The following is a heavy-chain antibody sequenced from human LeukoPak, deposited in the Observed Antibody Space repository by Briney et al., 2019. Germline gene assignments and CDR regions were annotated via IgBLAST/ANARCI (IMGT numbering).Heavy chain of an antibody. CDR1: GYSISSGYY. Sequence: SETLSLTCAVSGYSISSGYYWGWIRQPPGKGLEWIGSIYHSGSTYYNPSLKSRVTISVDTSKNQFSLKLSSVTAADTAVYYCARHGECSGGSCYSLVYFDYWGQGTLVTVSS. CDR2: IYHSGST. CDR3: ARHGECSGGSCYSLVYFDY. V-gene: IGHV4-38-2*01. J-gene: IGHJ4*02. D-gene: IGHD2-15*01.